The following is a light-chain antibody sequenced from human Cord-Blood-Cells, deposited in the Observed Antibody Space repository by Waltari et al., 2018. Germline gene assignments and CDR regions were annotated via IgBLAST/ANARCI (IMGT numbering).Light chain of an antibody. CDR1: SSDVGGYTS. CDR2: EVS. V-gene: IGLV2-14*01. Sequence: QSALTQPASVSGSPGQSITISCTGTSSDVGGYTSVPWYQQHPGKAPKLMIYEVSNRPSGVSNRFSGSKSGNTASLTISGLQAEDEADYYCSSYTSSSPNVVFGGGTKLTVL. CDR3: SSYTSSSPNVV. J-gene: IGLJ2*01.